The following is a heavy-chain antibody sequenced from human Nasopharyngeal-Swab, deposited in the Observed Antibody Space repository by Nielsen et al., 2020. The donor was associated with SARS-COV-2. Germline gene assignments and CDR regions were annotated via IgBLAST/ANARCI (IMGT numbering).Heavy chain of an antibody. Sequence: SETLSLTCTVSGGSISSSSYYWGWTRQPPGKGLEWIGSIYYSGSTNYNPSLKSRVTISVDTSKNQFSLKLSSVTAADTAVYYCARGGGATSFDYWGQGTLVTVSS. J-gene: IGHJ4*02. D-gene: IGHD1-26*01. V-gene: IGHV4-39*07. CDR1: GGSISSSSYY. CDR2: IYYSGST. CDR3: ARGGGATSFDY.